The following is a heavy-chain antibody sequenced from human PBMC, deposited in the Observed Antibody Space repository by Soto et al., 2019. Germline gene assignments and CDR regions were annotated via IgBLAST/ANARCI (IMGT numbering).Heavy chain of an antibody. D-gene: IGHD3-3*01. CDR1: GGSFSGYY. V-gene: IGHV4-34*01. Sequence: QVQLQQWGAGLLKPSETLSLTCAVYGGSFSGYYWSWIRQPPGKGLEWIGEINHSGSTNYNPSLKSRVTISVDTSKNQFSLKLSSVTAADTAVYYCARRRGYDFWSGYDLGYGMDVWGQGTTVTVSS. J-gene: IGHJ6*02. CDR2: INHSGST. CDR3: ARRRGYDFWSGYDLGYGMDV.